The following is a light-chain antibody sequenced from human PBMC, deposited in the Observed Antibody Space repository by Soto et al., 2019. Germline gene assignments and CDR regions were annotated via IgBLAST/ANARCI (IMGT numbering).Light chain of an antibody. Sequence: IVLTQSPGTLSLSPGERATLSCGASQSVTNNFLAWYQQKPGQAPRLLIYGASSRDTGVPDRFSGSGSGTDFTLTISRLEPGDFAVYYCQQYGTPPFTFGPGTKVDIK. CDR1: QSVTNNF. CDR2: GAS. CDR3: QQYGTPPFT. J-gene: IGKJ3*01. V-gene: IGKV3-20*01.